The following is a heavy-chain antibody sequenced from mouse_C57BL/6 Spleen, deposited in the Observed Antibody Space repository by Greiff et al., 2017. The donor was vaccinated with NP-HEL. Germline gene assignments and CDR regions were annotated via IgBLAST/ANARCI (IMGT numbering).Heavy chain of an antibody. V-gene: IGHV1-15*01. CDR1: GYTFTDYE. CDR2: IDPETGGT. J-gene: IGHJ3*01. D-gene: IGHD1-1*01. CDR3: TRKGNYYGSSYGFAY. Sequence: QVQLKQSGAELVRPGASVTLSCKASGYTFTDYEMHWVKQTPVHGLEWIGAIDPETGGTAYNQKFKGKAILTADKSSSTAYMELRSLTSEDSAVYYCTRKGNYYGSSYGFAYWGQGTLVTVSA.